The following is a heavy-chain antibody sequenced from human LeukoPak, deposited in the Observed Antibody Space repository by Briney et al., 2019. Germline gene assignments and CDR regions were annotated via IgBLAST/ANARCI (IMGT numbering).Heavy chain of an antibody. CDR2: SYYSGST. Sequence: SETLSLTCTVSGGSISSYYWSWIRQPPGKGLEWIGYSYYSGSTNYNPSLKSRVTISVDTSKNQFSLKLSSVTAADTAVYYCARHKKGYGYWGQGTLVTVSS. V-gene: IGHV4-59*01. CDR1: GGSISSYY. CDR3: ARHKKGYGY. D-gene: IGHD6-13*01. J-gene: IGHJ4*02.